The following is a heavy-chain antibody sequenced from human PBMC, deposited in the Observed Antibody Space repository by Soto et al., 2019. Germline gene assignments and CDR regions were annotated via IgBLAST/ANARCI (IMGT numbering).Heavy chain of an antibody. J-gene: IGHJ4*02. V-gene: IGHV3-7*01. CDR3: ARAGW. Sequence: EVQLVESGGGLVQPGGSLRLSCAASGFTFRNSWMSWVRQAPGKGPEWVASIDQGGSVEYYVDSVKGRFTISRDNAKNSLYLQMNSLIGEDTATYYYARAGWWGQGTLVIVSS. CDR2: IDQGGSVE. CDR1: GFTFRNSW. D-gene: IGHD2-15*01.